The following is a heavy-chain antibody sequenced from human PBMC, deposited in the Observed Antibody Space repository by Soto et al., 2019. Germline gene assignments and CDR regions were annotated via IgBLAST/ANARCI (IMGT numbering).Heavy chain of an antibody. V-gene: IGHV4-59*01. J-gene: IGHJ5*02. D-gene: IGHD2-15*01. Sequence: QVQLQESGPGLVKPSETLSLTCTVSGGSISSYYWSWIRQPPGKGLEWIGYIYYSGSTNYNPSLNSRVTISVDTSKNQFSLKLSSVTAADTAVYYCARGYCSGGSCYPIDNWFDPWGQGTLVTVSS. CDR1: GGSISSYY. CDR3: ARGYCSGGSCYPIDNWFDP. CDR2: IYYSGST.